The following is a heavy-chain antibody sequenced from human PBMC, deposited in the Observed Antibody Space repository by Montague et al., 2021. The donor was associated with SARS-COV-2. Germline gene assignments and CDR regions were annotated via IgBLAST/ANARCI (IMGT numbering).Heavy chain of an antibody. Sequence: SETLSLTCAAYGGSFSGYNWCWIRQPPGKGLEWSGEIIHNGRTKYNPSLKSRVTISVDTSKNQFYLKLCSVTAADTAVYYCARGTNRVFTYDYDSSGYASDYWGQGTLVTVSS. J-gene: IGHJ4*02. D-gene: IGHD3-22*01. CDR2: IIHNGRT. V-gene: IGHV4-34*01. CDR1: GGSFSGYN. CDR3: ARGTNRVFTYDYDSSGYASDY.